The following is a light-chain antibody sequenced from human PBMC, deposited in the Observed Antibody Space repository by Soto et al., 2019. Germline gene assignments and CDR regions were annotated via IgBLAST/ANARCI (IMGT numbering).Light chain of an antibody. CDR1: QSVSTY. V-gene: IGKV3-11*01. CDR2: DAS. CDR3: HQYGISPPT. Sequence: EIVLTQSPATLSLSPGERAILSCRASQSVSTYLAWYQQKPGQAPRLLIFDASNRATGIPARFSGSGSGTDFTLTISSLEPEDFAVFYCHQYGISPPTFGPGTKVDIK. J-gene: IGKJ1*01.